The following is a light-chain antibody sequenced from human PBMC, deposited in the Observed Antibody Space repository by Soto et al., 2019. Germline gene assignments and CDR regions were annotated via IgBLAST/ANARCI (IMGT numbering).Light chain of an antibody. CDR2: APS. J-gene: IGKJ5*01. CDR3: QQLHGYPIT. V-gene: IGKV1-9*01. CDR1: QGIDTS. Sequence: ILLTQSPSSLSASVGDRVTITCRASQGIDTSLAWYQQKPGKAPKLLIYAPSNFQSGVPSRFSGSGSGTPFTLTISSLQPEDFATYYCQQLHGYPITFGQGTRLEI.